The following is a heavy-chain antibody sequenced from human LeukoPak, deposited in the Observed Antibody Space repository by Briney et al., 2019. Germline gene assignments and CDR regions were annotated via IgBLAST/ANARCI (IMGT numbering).Heavy chain of an antibody. CDR3: ARGPPFGESEMYFDY. D-gene: IGHD3-10*01. J-gene: IGHJ4*02. CDR2: INPKSGGT. Sequence: GSSVKGSCKASGYTFTGYYMRWVRQAPGQGLEWMGWINPKSGGTNYAQKFQGRVTMTRDTSISTVYMELSRLRSDDTAVYYCARGPPFGESEMYFDYWGQGTLVTFAS. V-gene: IGHV1-2*02. CDR1: GYTFTGYY.